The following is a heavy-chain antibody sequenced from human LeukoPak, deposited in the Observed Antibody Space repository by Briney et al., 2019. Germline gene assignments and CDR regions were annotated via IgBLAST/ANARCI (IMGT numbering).Heavy chain of an antibody. CDR3: ARYGSGNSGLDY. CDR1: GGSISSYY. J-gene: IGHJ4*02. Sequence: PSETLSLTCTVSGGSISSYYWSWIRQPPGKGLEWIGYIYYSGSTNYNPSLKSRVTISVDTSKNQFSLKLSSVTAADTAVYYCARYGSGNSGLDYWGQGTLVTVSS. D-gene: IGHD3-10*01. V-gene: IGHV4-59*01. CDR2: IYYSGST.